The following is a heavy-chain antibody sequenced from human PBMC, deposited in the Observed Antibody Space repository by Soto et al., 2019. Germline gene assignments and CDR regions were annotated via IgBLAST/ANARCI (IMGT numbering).Heavy chain of an antibody. CDR3: ASHPLNWSDADS. V-gene: IGHV4-34*01. Sequence: SETLSLTCAVYGGSFSGYYWSWIRQPPGKGLEWIGEINHSGSSYSNPSLKSRFSMSVDTSKNQFSLTMKSVTAADTGVYYCASHPLNWSDADSWGQGVLVTVSS. D-gene: IGHD1-1*01. CDR1: GGSFSGYY. CDR2: INHSGSS. J-gene: IGHJ4*02.